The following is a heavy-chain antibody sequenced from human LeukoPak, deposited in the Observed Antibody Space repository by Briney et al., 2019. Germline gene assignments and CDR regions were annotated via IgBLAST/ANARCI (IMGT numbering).Heavy chain of an antibody. J-gene: IGHJ6*02. CDR2: ISHDGSNK. Sequence: GGSLRLSCAASGFTFSSYGMHWVRQAPGKGLEWVAVISHDGSNKYYADSVKGRFTIPRDNSKNTLYLQMNSLRAEDTAVYYCAKDREAAMVNPDGMDVWGQGTTVTVSS. D-gene: IGHD5-18*01. V-gene: IGHV3-30*18. CDR3: AKDREAAMVNPDGMDV. CDR1: GFTFSSYG.